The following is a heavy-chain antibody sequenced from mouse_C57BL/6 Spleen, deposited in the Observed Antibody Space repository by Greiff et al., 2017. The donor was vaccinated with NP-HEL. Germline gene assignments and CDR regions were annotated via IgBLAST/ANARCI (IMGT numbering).Heavy chain of an antibody. CDR2: INYDGSST. Sequence: DVKLVESEGGLVQPGSSMKLSCTASGFTFSDYYMAWVRQVPEKGLEWVANINYDGSSTYYLDSLKSRFIISRDNAKNILYLQMSSLKSEDTATYYCARVNRGYFDYWGQGTTLTVSS. CDR3: ARVNRGYFDY. CDR1: GFTFSDYY. J-gene: IGHJ2*01. V-gene: IGHV5-16*01.